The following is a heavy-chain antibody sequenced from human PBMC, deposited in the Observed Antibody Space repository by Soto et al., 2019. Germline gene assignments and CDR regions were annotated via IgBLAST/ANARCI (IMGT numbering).Heavy chain of an antibody. D-gene: IGHD6-13*01. CDR1: GFTFSDYY. V-gene: IGHV3-11*05. CDR2: ISSSSGYI. Sequence: QVQLVESGGGLVKPGGSLRLSCAASGFTFSDYYMSWIRQAPGKGLEWVSYISSSSGYINYADSVKGRFTISRDNAKNSLYLQMNGLRAEDTAVYYCAREGPGSSSWYVDSWGQGTLVTVSS. CDR3: AREGPGSSSWYVDS. J-gene: IGHJ4*02.